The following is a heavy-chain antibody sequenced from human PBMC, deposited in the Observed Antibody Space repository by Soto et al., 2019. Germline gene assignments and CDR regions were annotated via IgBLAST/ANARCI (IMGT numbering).Heavy chain of an antibody. Sequence: KESGPVLVKATETLTLTCTVSGFSLTTGRMGVSWIRQPQGKALEWLAHIFSIAERSYNSSLQTRLTISYDTSKGQVVLAMTDVGPLDTATYYCARLVADPYYYYYGLDVWGPGTTVTVSS. J-gene: IGHJ6*02. CDR3: ARLVADPYYYYYGLDV. CDR1: GFSLTTGRMG. CDR2: IFSIAER. V-gene: IGHV2-26*01.